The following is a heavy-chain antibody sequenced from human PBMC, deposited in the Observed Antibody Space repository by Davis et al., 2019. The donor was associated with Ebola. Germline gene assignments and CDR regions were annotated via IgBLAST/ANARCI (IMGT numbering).Heavy chain of an antibody. CDR3: ARESNYGSGMFYYGMDV. J-gene: IGHJ6*02. Sequence: AASVKVSCKASGGTFSSYAINWVRQATGQGLEWMGWMNPNSGNTGYAQKFQGRVTMTRNTSISTAYMELSSLRSEDTAVYYCARESNYGSGMFYYGMDVWGQGTTVTVSS. CDR2: MNPNSGNT. D-gene: IGHD3-10*01. CDR1: GGTFSSYA. V-gene: IGHV1-8*02.